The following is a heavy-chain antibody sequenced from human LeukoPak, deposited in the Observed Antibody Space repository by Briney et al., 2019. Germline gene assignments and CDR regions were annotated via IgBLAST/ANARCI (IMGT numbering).Heavy chain of an antibody. Sequence: SETLSLTCAVYGGSFSGYYWSWIRQPPGKGLEWIGEINHSGSTNYNPSLKSRVTISVDTSKNQFSLKLSSVTAADTAVYYCARGRYYYGLGPYMDVWAKGPRSPSP. J-gene: IGHJ6*03. D-gene: IGHD3-10*01. CDR3: ARGRYYYGLGPYMDV. CDR1: GGSFSGYY. V-gene: IGHV4-34*01. CDR2: INHSGST.